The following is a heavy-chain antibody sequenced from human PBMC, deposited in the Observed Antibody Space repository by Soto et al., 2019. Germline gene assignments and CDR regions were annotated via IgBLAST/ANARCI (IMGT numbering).Heavy chain of an antibody. CDR1: GGTFSSYT. J-gene: IGHJ5*02. V-gene: IGHV1-69*04. Sequence: LVKVSCKASGGTFSSYTISWVRQAPGQGLEWMGRIIPILGIANYAQKFQGRVTITADKSTSTAYMELSSLRSEDTAVYYCARDLYCSGGSCYRPWGQGTLVTVSS. CDR3: ARDLYCSGGSCYRP. D-gene: IGHD2-15*01. CDR2: IIPILGIA.